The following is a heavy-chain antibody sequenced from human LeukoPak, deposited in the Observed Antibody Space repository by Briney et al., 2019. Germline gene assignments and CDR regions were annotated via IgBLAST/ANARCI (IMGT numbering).Heavy chain of an antibody. J-gene: IGHJ3*02. CDR2: ISDGGGSA. D-gene: IGHD4-17*01. CDR1: GFTFSNYV. Sequence: PGGSLRLSCAASGFTFSNYVMTWVRRAPGKGLEWVSGISDGGGSAYYADSVKGRFTISRDNSKNTLYLQMSSLRAEDTAVYYCAKGRTAVTTRNAFDIWAQGTMVTVSS. V-gene: IGHV3-23*01. CDR3: AKGRTAVTTRNAFDI.